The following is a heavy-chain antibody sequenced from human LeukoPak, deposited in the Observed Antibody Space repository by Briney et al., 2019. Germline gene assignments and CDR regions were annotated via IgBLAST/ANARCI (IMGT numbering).Heavy chain of an antibody. CDR2: ISAYNGNT. CDR1: GYTFTSYG. V-gene: IGHV1-18*01. Sequence: ASVTVSCKASGYTFTSYGISWVRQAPGQGLEWMGWISAYNGNTNYAQKFQGRVTITADESTSTAYMELSSLRSEDTAVYYCARDQEVGATTYFDYWGQGTLVTVSS. D-gene: IGHD1-26*01. CDR3: ARDQEVGATTYFDY. J-gene: IGHJ4*02.